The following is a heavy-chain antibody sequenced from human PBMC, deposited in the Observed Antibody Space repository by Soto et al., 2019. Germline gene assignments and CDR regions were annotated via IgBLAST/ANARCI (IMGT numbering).Heavy chain of an antibody. CDR1: GGSISSGDYY. CDR3: ARWIQLWSPIGLHYRYGDV. D-gene: IGHD5-18*01. CDR2: IFYSGST. Sequence: QVQLQESGPGLVKPSQTLSLTCTVSGGSISSGDYYWSWIRQPPGKGLEWIGYIFYSGSTYYNPSLKSRVTISVDTSKNQFSLKLTSVTAADTAVYYCARWIQLWSPIGLHYRYGDVWGQGTTVTVSS. J-gene: IGHJ6*02. V-gene: IGHV4-30-4*01.